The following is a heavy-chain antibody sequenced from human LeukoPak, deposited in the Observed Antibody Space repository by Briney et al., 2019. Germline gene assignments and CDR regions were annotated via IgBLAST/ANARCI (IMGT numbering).Heavy chain of an antibody. J-gene: IGHJ6*03. CDR3: ASMPSTEIYYFYYMDV. CDR2: ISANAVST. CDR1: RFTFSSYT. V-gene: IGHV3-23*01. Sequence: GGSLRLSCADSRFTFSSYTMNWVRQAPGKGLEWVSGISANAVSTYYADSVKGRFTISRDNSKDTLYLHMDRLGTEDTAVYYCASMPSTEIYYFYYMDVWGKGTTVTVSS. D-gene: IGHD2-2*01.